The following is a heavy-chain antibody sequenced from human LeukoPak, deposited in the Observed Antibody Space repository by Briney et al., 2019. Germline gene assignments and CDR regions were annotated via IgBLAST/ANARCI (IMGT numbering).Heavy chain of an antibody. D-gene: IGHD6-13*01. CDR1: GYTFTGYY. Sequence: GASVKVSCKASGYTFTGYYMHWVRQAPGQGLEWMGGIIPIFGTANYAQKFQGRVTITADESTSTAYMELSSLRSEDTAVYYCAREGSSSWYGDFDYWGQGTLVTVSS. J-gene: IGHJ4*02. V-gene: IGHV1-69*13. CDR2: IIPIFGTA. CDR3: AREGSSSWYGDFDY.